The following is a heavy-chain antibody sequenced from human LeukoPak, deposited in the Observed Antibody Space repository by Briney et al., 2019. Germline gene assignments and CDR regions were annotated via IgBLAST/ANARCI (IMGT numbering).Heavy chain of an antibody. V-gene: IGHV1-69*05. J-gene: IGHJ3*02. Sequence: SVKVSCKASGGTFSSYAISWVRQAPGQGLEWMGRIIPIFGTANYAQRFQGRVTITTDESTSTAYLELSSLRSEDTAVYYCARPIAAAGNDAFDIWGQGTMVTVSS. CDR1: GGTFSSYA. D-gene: IGHD6-13*01. CDR3: ARPIAAAGNDAFDI. CDR2: IIPIFGTA.